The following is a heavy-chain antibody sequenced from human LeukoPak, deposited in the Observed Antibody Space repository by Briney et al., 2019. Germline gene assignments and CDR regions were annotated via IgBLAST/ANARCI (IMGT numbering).Heavy chain of an antibody. CDR2: IWYDGSNK. D-gene: IGHD1-26*01. V-gene: IGHV3-33*01. CDR3: ARDDLERVGATPLDC. Sequence: GGSLRLSCAASGFTFSSYGMHWVRQAPGKGLEWVAVIWYDGSNKYYADSVKGRFTISRDNSKNTLYLQMNSLRAEDTAVYYCARDDLERVGATPLDCWGQGTLVTVSS. CDR1: GFTFSSYG. J-gene: IGHJ4*02.